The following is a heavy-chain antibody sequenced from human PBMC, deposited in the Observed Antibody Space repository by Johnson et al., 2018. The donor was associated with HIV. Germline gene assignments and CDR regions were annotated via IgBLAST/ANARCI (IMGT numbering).Heavy chain of an antibody. J-gene: IGHJ3*02. V-gene: IGHV3-30*02. CDR3: AKPYYDSTLDAFDI. Sequence: QVQLVESGGGVVQPGRSLRLSCAASGFTFSSYGMHWVRQAPGKGLDWVAFIRYDGNNKYYADSVKGRFTISRDNSKNTLYLQMNTLRAEDTAVYYCAKPYYDSTLDAFDIWGQGTMVTVSS. CDR2: IRYDGNNK. CDR1: GFTFSSYG. D-gene: IGHD3-22*01.